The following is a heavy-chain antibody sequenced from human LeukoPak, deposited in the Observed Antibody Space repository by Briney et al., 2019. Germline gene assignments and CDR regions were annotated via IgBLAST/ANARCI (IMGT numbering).Heavy chain of an antibody. CDR1: GFTFDDYA. D-gene: IGHD3-22*01. V-gene: IGHV3-9*01. J-gene: IGHJ4*02. Sequence: PGGSLRLSCAASGFTFDDYAMHWVGQAPGKGVEWVSGISWNSGSIVYADSVKGRFTISRDNAKNSLYLQMNSLRAEDTALYYCAKDTDYYYDSRGRFDYWGQGTLVTVSS. CDR2: ISWNSGSI. CDR3: AKDTDYYYDSRGRFDY.